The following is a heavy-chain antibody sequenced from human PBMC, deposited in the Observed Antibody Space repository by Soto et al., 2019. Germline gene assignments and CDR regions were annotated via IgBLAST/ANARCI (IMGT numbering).Heavy chain of an antibody. Sequence: PSETLSLTCTVSGGSISSGGYYWSWIRQHPGKGLEWIGYIYYSGSTYYNPSLKSRVTISVDTSKNQFSLKLSSVTAADTAVYYCARAPITMIVVVTDAFDIWGQGTMVTVSS. CDR2: IYYSGST. D-gene: IGHD3-22*01. J-gene: IGHJ3*02. CDR1: GGSISSGGYY. CDR3: ARAPITMIVVVTDAFDI. V-gene: IGHV4-31*03.